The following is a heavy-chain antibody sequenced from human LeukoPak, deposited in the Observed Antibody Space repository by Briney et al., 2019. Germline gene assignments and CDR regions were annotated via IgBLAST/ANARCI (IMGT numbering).Heavy chain of an antibody. CDR1: GFTFSSYS. CDR2: ISSSSSYI. J-gene: IGHJ4*02. D-gene: IGHD2-15*01. V-gene: IGHV3-21*01. CDR3: ARDIVVVVAQHYYYFDY. Sequence: GGSLRLSCAASGFTFSSYSMNWVRQAPGKGLEWVSSISSSSSYIYYADSVKGRFTISRDNAKNSLYLQMNSLRAEDTAVYYCARDIVVVVAQHYYYFDYWGQGTLVTVSS.